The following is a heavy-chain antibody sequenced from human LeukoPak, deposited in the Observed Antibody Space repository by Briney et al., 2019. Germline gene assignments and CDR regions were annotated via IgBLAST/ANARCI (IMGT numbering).Heavy chain of an antibody. CDR3: ARAMDGSFDY. CDR1: GVSIINNNHY. D-gene: IGHD5-18*01. CDR2: MSYSGNT. Sequence: PSETLSLTCTVSGVSIINNNHYWGWIRQSPGKGLEWIGTMSYSGNTYYNPSLRSRVTISVDTSKSQFSLKLSSVTAADTAVYYCARAMDGSFDYWGQGTLVTVSS. V-gene: IGHV4-39*01. J-gene: IGHJ4*02.